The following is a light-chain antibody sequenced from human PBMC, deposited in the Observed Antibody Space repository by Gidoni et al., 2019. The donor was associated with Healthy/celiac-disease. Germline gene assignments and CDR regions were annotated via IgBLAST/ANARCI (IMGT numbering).Light chain of an antibody. V-gene: IGKV1-6*01. Sequence: AIHMSQSPSALSASVGDRVTITCRASQGIRNDLGWYQQKPGKAPKLLIYAASSLQSGVPSRFSGSGSGTDFTLTISSLQPEDFATYYCLQDYNYPRTFGQGTKVEIK. CDR2: AAS. CDR3: LQDYNYPRT. J-gene: IGKJ1*01. CDR1: QGIRND.